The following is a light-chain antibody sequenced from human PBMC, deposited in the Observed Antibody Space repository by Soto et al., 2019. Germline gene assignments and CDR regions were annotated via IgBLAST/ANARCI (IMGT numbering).Light chain of an antibody. V-gene: IGLV1-44*01. Sequence: QPVLTQPPSASGTPGQRVTISCSGSSSNIGSNTVNWYQQLPGTAPKPLIYSNNQRPSGVPDRFSGSKSGTSASLAISGLQSEDEAEYYCAAWDDSLNGRVFGGGTKVTVL. CDR2: SNN. CDR3: AAWDDSLNGRV. J-gene: IGLJ3*02. CDR1: SSNIGSNT.